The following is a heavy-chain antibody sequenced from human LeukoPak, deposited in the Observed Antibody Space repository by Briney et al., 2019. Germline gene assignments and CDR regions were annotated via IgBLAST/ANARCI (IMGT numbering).Heavy chain of an antibody. D-gene: IGHD2-21*02. V-gene: IGHV3-23*01. J-gene: IGHJ4*02. CDR1: GFTFSSYG. CDR2: ISGSGDST. Sequence: GGTLRLSCAASGFTFSSYGMSWVRQTPGKGLEWVSSISGSGDSTFYADSVKGRFSISRDNSKNTLYLQVNGLRTEDTAVYYCAKDRLLNCRGDCYIFDYWGQGTVVTVSS. CDR3: AKDRLLNCRGDCYIFDY.